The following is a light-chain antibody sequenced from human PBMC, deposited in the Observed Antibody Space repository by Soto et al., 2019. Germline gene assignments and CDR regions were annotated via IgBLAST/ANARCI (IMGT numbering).Light chain of an antibody. CDR2: AAS. J-gene: IGKJ1*01. CDR1: QSISSY. CDR3: QQSYSTPWT. V-gene: IGKV1-39*01. Sequence: DIQMTQSPSSLSASVGDRVTITCRASQSISSYLNWYQQKPGKAPKHLIYAASSLQSRVPSRFSSSGSRTDFTLTISSLQPEDFATYYCQQSYSTPWTFGQGTKVEIK.